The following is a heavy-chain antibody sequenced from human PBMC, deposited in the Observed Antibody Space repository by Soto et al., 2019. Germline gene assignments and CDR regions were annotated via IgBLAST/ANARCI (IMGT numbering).Heavy chain of an antibody. CDR3: AKDHYGDYVLD. J-gene: IGHJ4*02. CDR2: ISGSGVST. CDR1: GFTFSSYA. V-gene: IGHV3-23*01. D-gene: IGHD4-17*01. Sequence: EVQLLESGGGLVQPGGSLRLSCAASGFTFSSYAMSWVRQAPGKGFVWVSAISGSGVSTYYADSVKGRFTISRDNSKNTLYLQMNSLRAEDTAVYYCAKDHYGDYVLDWGKGTLVTVAS.